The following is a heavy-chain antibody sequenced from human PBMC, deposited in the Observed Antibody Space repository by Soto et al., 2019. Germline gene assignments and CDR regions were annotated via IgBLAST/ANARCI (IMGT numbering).Heavy chain of an antibody. CDR2: ISAYNGNT. J-gene: IGHJ6*02. V-gene: IGHV1-18*01. Sequence: ASVKVSCKASGYTFTSYGISWVRQAPGQGLEWMGWISAYNGNTNYAQKLQGRVTMTTDTSTSTAYMELRSLRSDDTAVYYCARDVLAAAGKNYYYYGMDVWGQGTTVTVSS. CDR1: GYTFTSYG. D-gene: IGHD6-13*01. CDR3: ARDVLAAAGKNYYYYGMDV.